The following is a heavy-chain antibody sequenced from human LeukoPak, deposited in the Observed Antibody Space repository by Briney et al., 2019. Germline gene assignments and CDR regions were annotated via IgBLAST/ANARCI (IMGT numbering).Heavy chain of an antibody. CDR2: IYSGGST. Sequence: GGSLRLSCAASGFTVSSNYMSWVRQAPGKGLEWVSVIYSGGSTYYADSVKGRLTISRDNSKNTLYLQMNSLRAEDTAVYYCARVGNHNYYYYYGMDVWGQGTTVTVSS. J-gene: IGHJ6*02. V-gene: IGHV3-53*01. CDR1: GFTVSSNY. CDR3: ARVGNHNYYYYYGMDV. D-gene: IGHD1-14*01.